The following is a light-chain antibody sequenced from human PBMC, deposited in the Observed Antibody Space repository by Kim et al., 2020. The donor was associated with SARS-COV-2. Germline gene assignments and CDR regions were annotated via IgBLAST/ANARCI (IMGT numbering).Light chain of an antibody. CDR3: QQLYSYPPWT. V-gene: IGKV1-9*01. CDR1: QGISSY. CDR2: AAS. Sequence: IQLTQSPSSLSASVGDRVTITCRASQGISSYLAWYQQKPGKAPKLLIYAASTLQSGVPSRFSGSGSGTDFTLTISSLQPEDFATYYCQQLYSYPPWTFVQGTKVYIK. J-gene: IGKJ1*01.